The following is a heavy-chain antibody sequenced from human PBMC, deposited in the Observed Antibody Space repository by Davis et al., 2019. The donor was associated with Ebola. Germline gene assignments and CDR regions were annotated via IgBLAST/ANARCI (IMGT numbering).Heavy chain of an antibody. CDR2: VSAYNGYT. Sequence: ASVTVSCKASGYTFTSYSITWVRQAPGQGLEWMGWVSAYNGYTNYAQKLQGRVTMTTDTSTSTVYMELRGLRSDDTAVYFCARTSIVGTTTTASDIWGQGTMVTVSS. CDR3: ARTSIVGTTTTASDI. J-gene: IGHJ3*02. CDR1: GYTFTSYS. V-gene: IGHV1-18*01. D-gene: IGHD1-26*01.